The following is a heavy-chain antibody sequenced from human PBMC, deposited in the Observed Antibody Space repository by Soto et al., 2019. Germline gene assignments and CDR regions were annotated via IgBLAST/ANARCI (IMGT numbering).Heavy chain of an antibody. V-gene: IGHV3-30-3*01. CDR2: ISDDGSNK. D-gene: IGHD6-13*01. CDR3: ARYRFASSWSYFDY. CDR1: GFTFSNYA. J-gene: IGHJ4*02. Sequence: QVQLVESGGGVVQPGRSLRLSCAASGFTFSNYALHWVRQAPGKGLEWVAVISDDGSNKYYADSVKGRFTISRDNSKNTLYLQMNGLRAEDTAMYYCARYRFASSWSYFDYWGQGTPVTVSS.